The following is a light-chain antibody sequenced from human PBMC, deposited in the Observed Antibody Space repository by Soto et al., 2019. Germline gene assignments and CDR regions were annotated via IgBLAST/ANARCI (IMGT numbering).Light chain of an antibody. J-gene: IGKJ1*01. CDR2: KAS. CDR3: QHYNSYSEA. CDR1: QTISSW. Sequence: DIQMTQSPSTLSGSVGDRVTITCRASQTISSWLAWYQQKPGKAPKLLIYKASTLKSGVPSRFSGSGSGTEFTLTIRSLQPDDFAPYYCQHYNSYSEAFGTGTKVELK. V-gene: IGKV1-5*03.